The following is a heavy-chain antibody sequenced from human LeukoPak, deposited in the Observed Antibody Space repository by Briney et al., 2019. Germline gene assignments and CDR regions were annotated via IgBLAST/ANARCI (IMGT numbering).Heavy chain of an antibody. Sequence: SETLSLTCTVSGGSISSNYWSWIRQPPGKGLEWIGSIYYSGSTYYNPSLKSRVTISVDTSKNQFSLKLSSVTAADTAVYYCARHRGSSSNFDYWGQGALITVSS. CDR1: GGSISSNY. CDR2: IYYSGST. D-gene: IGHD6-6*01. CDR3: ARHRGSSSNFDY. V-gene: IGHV4-39*01. J-gene: IGHJ4*02.